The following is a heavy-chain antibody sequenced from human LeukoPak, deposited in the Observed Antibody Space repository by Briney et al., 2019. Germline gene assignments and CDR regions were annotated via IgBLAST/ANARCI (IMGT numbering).Heavy chain of an antibody. D-gene: IGHD6-6*01. J-gene: IGHJ4*02. Sequence: GGSLRLSCAASGFTFSSYSMNWVRQAPGKGLGWVSSISSSSSYIYYADSVKGRFTISRDNAKNSLYLQMNSLRAEDTAVYYCRRDQKYSSSFDYWGQGTLVTVSS. CDR1: GFTFSSYS. V-gene: IGHV3-21*01. CDR3: RRDQKYSSSFDY. CDR2: ISSSSSYI.